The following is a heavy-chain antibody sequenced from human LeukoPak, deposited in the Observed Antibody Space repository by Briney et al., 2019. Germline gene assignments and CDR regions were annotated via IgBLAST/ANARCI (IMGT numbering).Heavy chain of an antibody. CDR2: FDPEDGET. J-gene: IGHJ2*01. CDR1: GYTLTELS. Sequence: ASVKVSCKVPGYTLTELSMHWVRQAPGKGLEWMGGFDPEDGETIYAQKFQGRVTMTEDTSTDTAYMELSSLRSEDTAVYYCARVDPLLTPSRYFDLWGRGTLVTVSS. CDR3: ARVDPLLTPSRYFDL. V-gene: IGHV1-24*01. D-gene: IGHD4-23*01.